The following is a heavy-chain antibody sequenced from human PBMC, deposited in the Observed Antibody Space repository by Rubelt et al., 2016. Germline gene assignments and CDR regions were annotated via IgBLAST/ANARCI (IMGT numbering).Heavy chain of an antibody. CDR1: GFTFGRYW. CDR2: IREDGSEK. J-gene: IGHJ3*02. D-gene: IGHD3-10*01. CDR3: VCAVRRDPFDI. V-gene: IGHV3-7*01. Sequence: LVQHGGSLRLSCAASGFTFGRYWMTWFRRAPGKGLEWVANIREDGSEKNYVDSVKGRFTISRDNAKNALYLQMSSLRVDDTAMYSFVCAVRRDPFDIWGQGTMVTVPS.